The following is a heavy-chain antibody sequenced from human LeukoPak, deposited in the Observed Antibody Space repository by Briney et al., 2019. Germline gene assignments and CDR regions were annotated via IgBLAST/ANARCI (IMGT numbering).Heavy chain of an antibody. CDR3: ARVLGTAGSFDP. J-gene: IGHJ5*02. CDR1: GYTFTSYY. D-gene: IGHD2-21*02. CDR2: INPSGGST. V-gene: IGHV1-46*01. Sequence: ASVKVSCKASGYTFTSYYMHWVRQAPGQGLEWMGIINPSGGSTSYAQKFQGRVTMTRDTSTSTVYMELRSLRSDDTAVYYCARVLGTAGSFDPWGQGTLVTVSS.